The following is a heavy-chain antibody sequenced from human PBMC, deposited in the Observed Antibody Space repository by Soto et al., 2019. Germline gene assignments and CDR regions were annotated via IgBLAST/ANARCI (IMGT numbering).Heavy chain of an antibody. J-gene: IGHJ2*01. Sequence: QVQLVASGGGVVQPGRSLRLSCAASGFTFSSYGMHWVRQAPGKGLEWVAVIWYDGSNKYYADSVKGRFTISRDNSKNTLYLQMKSLRAEDTAVYYCASERESESYWYFDLWGRGTLVTVSS. CDR2: IWYDGSNK. CDR3: ASERESESYWYFDL. CDR1: GFTFSSYG. V-gene: IGHV3-33*01.